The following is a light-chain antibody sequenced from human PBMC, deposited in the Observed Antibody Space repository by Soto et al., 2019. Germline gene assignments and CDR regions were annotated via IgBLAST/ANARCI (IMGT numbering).Light chain of an antibody. J-gene: IGLJ1*01. CDR3: SSYSSSSTSYV. Sequence: QSALAQPASVSGSPGQSITISCTGTSSDIGGFYYVSWYQHHPGKDPKLMIYQVSNRPPGVSNRFSGSKSGNTASLTISGLQAEDEADYFSSSYSSSSTSYVFGDGTKVTVL. CDR1: SSDIGGFYY. CDR2: QVS. V-gene: IGLV2-14*01.